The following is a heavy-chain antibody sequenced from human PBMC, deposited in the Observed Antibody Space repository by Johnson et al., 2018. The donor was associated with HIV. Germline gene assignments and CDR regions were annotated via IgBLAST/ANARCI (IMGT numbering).Heavy chain of an antibody. D-gene: IGHD6-13*01. J-gene: IGHJ3*02. CDR2: IGTAGAR. Sequence: EVQLVESGGGVVKPGGSLTLSCAASGFTFSNSDMHWVRQPTGQGLEWVSGIGTAGARHYAGSVNGRFNVSSENAKNSLHLQMNNLRAGDTAVYYCARGVSMFSSSWLESYAFDIWGQGTMVTVSS. CDR1: GFTFSNSD. V-gene: IGHV3-13*01. CDR3: ARGVSMFSSSWLESYAFDI.